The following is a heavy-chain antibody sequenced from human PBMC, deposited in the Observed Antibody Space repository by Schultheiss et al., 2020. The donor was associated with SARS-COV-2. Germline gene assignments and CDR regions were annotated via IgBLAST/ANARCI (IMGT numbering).Heavy chain of an antibody. V-gene: IGHV4-34*09. J-gene: IGHJ6*02. CDR2: INHSGST. D-gene: IGHD3-3*01. Sequence: SQTLSLTCAVYGGSFSGYYWSWIRQPPGKGLEWIGEINHSGSTYYNPSLKSRVTISVDTSKNQFSLKLSSVTAADTAVYYCARVPAPYYDFWSGYYGGGRYYYYGMDVWGQGTTVTVSS. CDR1: GGSFSGYY. CDR3: ARVPAPYYDFWSGYYGGGRYYYYGMDV.